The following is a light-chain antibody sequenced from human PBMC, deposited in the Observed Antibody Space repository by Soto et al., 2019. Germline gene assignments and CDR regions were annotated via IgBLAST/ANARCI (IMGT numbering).Light chain of an antibody. CDR1: QSISSY. J-gene: IGKJ5*01. V-gene: IGKV1-39*01. Sequence: QMTQSPSSLSASVGDKIIITCRASQSISSYLNWYQQKPGKAPKLLIYAASSLQSGVPSRFSGSGSGTDFTLTISSLQPEDFATYYCQQSYSTPLSITFGQGTRLEIK. CDR3: QQSYSTPLSIT. CDR2: AAS.